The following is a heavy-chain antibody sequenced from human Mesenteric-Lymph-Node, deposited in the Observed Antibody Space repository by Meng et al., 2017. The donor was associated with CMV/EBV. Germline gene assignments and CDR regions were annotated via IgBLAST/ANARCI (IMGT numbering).Heavy chain of an antibody. D-gene: IGHD6-19*01. J-gene: IGHJ4*02. CDR3: ARSLAVAGTETN. CDR1: GFIFRNYG. CDR2: IRYDGTNK. V-gene: IGHV3-30*02. Sequence: GESLKISCAASGFIFRNYGMHWVRQAPGKGLEWVAFIRYDGTNKYYGESVKGRFTISRDNAKNSLYLQMNSLRAEDTAVYYCARSLAVAGTETNWGQGTLVTVSS.